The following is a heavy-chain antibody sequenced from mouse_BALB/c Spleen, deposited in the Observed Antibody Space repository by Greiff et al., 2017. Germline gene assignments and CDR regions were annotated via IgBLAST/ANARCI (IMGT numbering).Heavy chain of an antibody. D-gene: IGHD2-1*01. CDR1: GYSFTSYW. Sequence: QVQLQQSGPQLVRPGASVKISCKASGYSFTSYWMHWVKQRPGQGLEWIGMIDPSYSETRLNQKFKDKATLTVDKSSSTAYMQLSSPTSEDSAVYYCARSGNYDFYYAMDYWGQGTSVTVSS. CDR3: ARSGNYDFYYAMDY. CDR2: IDPSYSET. J-gene: IGHJ4*01. V-gene: IGHV1S126*01.